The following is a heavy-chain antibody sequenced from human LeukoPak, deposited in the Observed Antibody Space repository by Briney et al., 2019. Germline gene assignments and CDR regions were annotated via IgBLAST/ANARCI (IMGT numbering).Heavy chain of an antibody. V-gene: IGHV5-51*01. D-gene: IGHD2-15*01. Sequence: GESLKISCKASGYTFTNYRNGWVRQMPGKGLEWMGIIYPGDSDTRYSPSFQGQVTISADKSINTAYLQWSSLKASDTAMYYCALAVPKYFDPWGQGTLVTVSS. CDR2: IYPGDSDT. CDR3: ALAVPKYFDP. CDR1: GYTFTNYR. J-gene: IGHJ5*02.